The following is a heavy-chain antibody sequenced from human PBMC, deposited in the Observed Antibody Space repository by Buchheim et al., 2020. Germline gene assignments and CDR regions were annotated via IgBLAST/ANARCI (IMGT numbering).Heavy chain of an antibody. CDR2: INHSGST. Sequence: QVQLQQWGAGLLKPSETLSLTCAVYGGSFSGYYWSWIRQPPGKGLEWIGEINHSGSTNYNPSLKSRVTISVDTSKNQLSLKLSSVTAADTAVYYCARNYDILTGYPDWGQGTL. D-gene: IGHD3-9*01. J-gene: IGHJ4*02. V-gene: IGHV4-34*01. CDR1: GGSFSGYY. CDR3: ARNYDILTGYPD.